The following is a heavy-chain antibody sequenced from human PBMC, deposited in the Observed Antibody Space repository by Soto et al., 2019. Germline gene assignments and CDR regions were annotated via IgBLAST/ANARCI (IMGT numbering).Heavy chain of an antibody. CDR2: SSGSGGST. D-gene: IGHD5-12*01. CDR1: GLTFSSYA. J-gene: IGHJ6*02. V-gene: IGHV3-23*01. Sequence: GGRLRRSGAACGLTFSSYAMIWVRQAPGKGLEWVSASSGSGGSTEYADSGKGRFSSCRDNSKNTLYMQMNSLRAEDTAVYYCAKDPSYNYPDSCYYGMDVWRQRTTVTVSS. CDR3: AKDPSYNYPDSCYYGMDV.